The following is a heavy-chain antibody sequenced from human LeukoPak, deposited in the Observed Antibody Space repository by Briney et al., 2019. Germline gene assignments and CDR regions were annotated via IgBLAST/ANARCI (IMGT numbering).Heavy chain of an antibody. Sequence: ASVKVSCKVSGYTLTELSMHWVRQAPGKGLEWMGGFDPEDGETIYARKFQGRVTMTEDTSTDTAYMELSSLRSEDTAVYYCATVLGPYSLPDYYYYMDVWGKGTTVTVSS. D-gene: IGHD2-21*01. J-gene: IGHJ6*03. CDR2: FDPEDGET. CDR3: ATVLGPYSLPDYYYYMDV. CDR1: GYTLTELS. V-gene: IGHV1-24*01.